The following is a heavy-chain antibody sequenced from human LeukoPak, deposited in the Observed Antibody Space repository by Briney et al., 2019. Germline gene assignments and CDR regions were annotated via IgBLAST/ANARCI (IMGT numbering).Heavy chain of an antibody. Sequence: GGSLRLSCAASGFTFSSYGMHWVRQAPGKGLEWVAVIWYDGSNKYYADSVKGRFTISRDNSKNTLYLQMNSLRAEDTAVYYCAREGGSSHFDYWGQGTLVTVSS. CDR3: AREGGSSHFDY. V-gene: IGHV3-33*01. CDR2: IWYDGSNK. CDR1: GFTFSSYG. D-gene: IGHD6-13*01. J-gene: IGHJ4*02.